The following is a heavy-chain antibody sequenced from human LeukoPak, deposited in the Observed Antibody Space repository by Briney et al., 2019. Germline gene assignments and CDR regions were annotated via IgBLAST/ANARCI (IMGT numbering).Heavy chain of an antibody. CDR1: GGSISSYY. CDR2: IYTSGST. V-gene: IGHV4-4*07. J-gene: IGHJ4*02. Sequence: SETLSLTCTVSGGSISSYYWSWIRQPAGKGLEWIGRIYTSGSTNYNPSLKSRVTMSVDTSKNQFSLKLSSVTAADTAVYYCARERRYFGWLLPDQGQYYFDYWGQGTLVTVSS. D-gene: IGHD3-9*01. CDR3: ARERRYFGWLLPDQGQYYFDY.